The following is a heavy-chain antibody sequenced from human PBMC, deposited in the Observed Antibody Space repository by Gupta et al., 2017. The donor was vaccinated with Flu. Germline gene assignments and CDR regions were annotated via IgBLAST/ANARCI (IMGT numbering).Heavy chain of an antibody. V-gene: IGHV1-69*01. CDR1: GGTFSNYA. CDR2: IIPVFGTT. Sequence: EEKNPGSSVKVSCKTSGGTFSNYAFSWVRQAPGQGLEWMGGIIPVFGTTNYAPKFQGRVSITADESTRTAYMELSGLRSEDTAVYYCARLLDTVMVIPSPYYYYGMDVWGQGTTVTVSS. J-gene: IGHJ6*02. CDR3: ARLLDTVMVIPSPYYYYGMDV. D-gene: IGHD5-18*01.